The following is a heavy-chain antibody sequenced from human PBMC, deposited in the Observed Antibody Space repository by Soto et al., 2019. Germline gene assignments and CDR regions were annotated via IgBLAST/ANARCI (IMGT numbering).Heavy chain of an antibody. CDR2: IYYSGST. J-gene: IGHJ4*02. CDR3: ARVTVGARGGYFDY. D-gene: IGHD4-17*01. CDR1: GGTVSSGSYY. V-gene: IGHV4-61*01. Sequence: SETLSLTCTVSGGTVSSGSYYWSWIRQPQGKGLEWIGHIYYSGSTNYNPSLRSRVTISVDTSNNHFSLKLSSVTAADTAVYYGARVTVGARGGYFDYWGQGTLVTVSS.